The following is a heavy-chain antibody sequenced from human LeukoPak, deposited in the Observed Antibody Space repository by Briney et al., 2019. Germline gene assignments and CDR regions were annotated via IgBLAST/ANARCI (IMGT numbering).Heavy chain of an antibody. Sequence: PGGSLRLSCAASGFTFSNYWMHWVRQVPGKGLVWVSRINSVGSSTSYAESVEVRFTISRDNCKNTMYLQMNSLRAEDTAVYYCAGRRGGIVGDYWGQGTLVTVSS. J-gene: IGHJ4*02. CDR3: AGRRGGIVGDY. CDR1: GFTFSNYW. V-gene: IGHV3-74*01. CDR2: INSVGSST. D-gene: IGHD2-15*01.